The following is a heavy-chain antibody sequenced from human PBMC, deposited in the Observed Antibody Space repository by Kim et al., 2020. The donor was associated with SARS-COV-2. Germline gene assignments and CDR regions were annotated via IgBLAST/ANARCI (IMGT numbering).Heavy chain of an antibody. D-gene: IGHD3-3*01. CDR1: GGSISSYY. J-gene: IGHJ6*03. Sequence: SETLSLTCTVSGGSISSYYWSWIRQPPGKGLEWIGYIYYSGSTNYNPSLKSRVTISVDTSKNQFSLKLSSVTAADTAVYYCARGEGIEMELPGLGVVNYYYMDVWGKGTTVTVSS. CDR3: ARGEGIEMELPGLGVVNYYYMDV. CDR2: IYYSGST. V-gene: IGHV4-59*08.